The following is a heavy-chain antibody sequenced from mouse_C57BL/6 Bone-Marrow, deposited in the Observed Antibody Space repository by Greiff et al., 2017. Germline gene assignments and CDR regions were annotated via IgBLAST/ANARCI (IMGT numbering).Heavy chain of an antibody. CDR1: GYTFTSYW. V-gene: IGHV1-64*01. D-gene: IGHD1-1*01. CDR2: IHPSSGST. Sequence: QVQLQQPGTELVKPGASVKLSCKASGYTFTSYWMHWVKQRPGQGLEWIGMIHPSSGSTNYNEKFKSKATLTVDKSASTAYMQLSSLTYEDSAVYYCARPLSYYGSSGFAYWGQGTLVTVSA. CDR3: ARPLSYYGSSGFAY. J-gene: IGHJ3*01.